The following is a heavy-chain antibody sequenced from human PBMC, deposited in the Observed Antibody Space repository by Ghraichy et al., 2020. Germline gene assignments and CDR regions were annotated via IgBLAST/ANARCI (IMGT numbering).Heavy chain of an antibody. J-gene: IGHJ3*02. CDR2: IRGSGSST. V-gene: IGHV3-23*01. CDR1: VFTFSSYA. CDR3: AKDRDYYDSSGYYFNAFDI. Sequence: GGSLRLSCAASVFTFSSYAMTWVRQAPGKGLEWVSTIRGSGSSTYYTDSVKGRFTISRDNSKNTLYLQMNSLRAEDTAVYYCAKDRDYYDSSGYYFNAFDIWGQGTLVTVSS. D-gene: IGHD3-22*01.